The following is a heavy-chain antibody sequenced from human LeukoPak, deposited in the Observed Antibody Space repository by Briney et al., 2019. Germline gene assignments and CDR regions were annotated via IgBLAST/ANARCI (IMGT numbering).Heavy chain of an antibody. CDR2: IWYDGSKR. Sequence: PGGSLRLSCAASGFTFSTYGMHWVRQAPGKGLEWVTFIWYDGSKRYYADSVKGRFTISRDNSKNTLYLRMNSLRAEDTAVYYCAKRARSYYFDYWGQGTLVTVSS. V-gene: IGHV3-30*02. CDR3: AKRARSYYFDY. CDR1: GFTFSTYG. D-gene: IGHD6-6*01. J-gene: IGHJ4*02.